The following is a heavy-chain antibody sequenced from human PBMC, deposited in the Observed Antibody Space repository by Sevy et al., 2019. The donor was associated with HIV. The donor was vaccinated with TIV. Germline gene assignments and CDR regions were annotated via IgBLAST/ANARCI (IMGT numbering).Heavy chain of an antibody. V-gene: IGHV3-23*01. J-gene: IGHJ4*02. CDR2: FSFGCGKI. D-gene: IGHD2-2*01. CDR3: AREGGSKPHDY. Sequence: GGSLRLSCAASGFTFSNYAMSWVRHAPGKGLEWVSTFSFGCGKINYADSVKGRFTISRDNSKNTLYLQMNSLRAEDTALYDCAREGGSKPHDYWGQGTLVTVSS. CDR1: GFTFSNYA.